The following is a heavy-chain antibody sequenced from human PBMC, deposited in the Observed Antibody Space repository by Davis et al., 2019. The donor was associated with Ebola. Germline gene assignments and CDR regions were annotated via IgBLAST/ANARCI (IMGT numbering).Heavy chain of an antibody. CDR1: GFTFSSYG. CDR3: ARVRNYYDDSGYYYAYYGMDV. Sequence: GESLKISCAASGFTFSSYGMHWVRQAPGKGLEWVAVIWYDGSNKCYADSVKGRFTISRDTSKNTLYLQMNTLRAEDTAIYHCARVRNYYDDSGYYYAYYGMDVWGKGTTVTVSS. CDR2: IWYDGSNK. V-gene: IGHV3-33*01. D-gene: IGHD3-22*01. J-gene: IGHJ6*04.